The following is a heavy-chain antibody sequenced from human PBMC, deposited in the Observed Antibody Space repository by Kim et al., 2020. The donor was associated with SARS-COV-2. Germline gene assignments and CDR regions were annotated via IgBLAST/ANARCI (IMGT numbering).Heavy chain of an antibody. D-gene: IGHD1-26*01. V-gene: IGHV1-8*01. Sequence: QKFQGRVTMTRNTTISTAYMELSSLRSADTAVYYCARSHSGSYTIKRFDYWGQGTLVTVSS. CDR3: ARSHSGSYTIKRFDY. J-gene: IGHJ4*02.